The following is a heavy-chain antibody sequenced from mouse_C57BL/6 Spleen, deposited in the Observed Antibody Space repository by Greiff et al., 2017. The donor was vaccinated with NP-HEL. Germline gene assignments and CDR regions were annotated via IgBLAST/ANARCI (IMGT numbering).Heavy chain of an antibody. CDR3: AREGIYYGSSHWYFDV. D-gene: IGHD1-1*01. J-gene: IGHJ1*03. Sequence: EVQLVESGGGLVKPGGSLKLSCAASGFTFSSYAMSWVRQTPEKRLEWVATISDGGSYTYYPDNVKGRFTISRDNAKNNLYLQMSHLKSEDTAMYYCAREGIYYGSSHWYFDVWGTGTTVTVSS. CDR1: GFTFSSYA. V-gene: IGHV5-4*01. CDR2: ISDGGSYT.